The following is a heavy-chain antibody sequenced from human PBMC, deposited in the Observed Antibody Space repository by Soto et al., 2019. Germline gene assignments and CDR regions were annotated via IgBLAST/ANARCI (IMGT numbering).Heavy chain of an antibody. CDR3: ARHGSIDCSSTSCTTHYYYYYYMDV. D-gene: IGHD2-2*01. V-gene: IGHV4-59*08. CDR2: IYYSGST. Sequence: SETLSLTCTVSGGSISSYYWSWIRQPPGKGLEWIGYIYYSGSTNYNPSLKSRVTISVDTSKNQFSLKLSSVTAADTAVYYCARHGSIDCSSTSCTTHYYYYYYMDVWGKGTTVTVSS. CDR1: GGSISSYY. J-gene: IGHJ6*03.